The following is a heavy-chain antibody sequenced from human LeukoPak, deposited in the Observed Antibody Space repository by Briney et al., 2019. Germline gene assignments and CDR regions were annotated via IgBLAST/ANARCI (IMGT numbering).Heavy chain of an antibody. CDR2: MDFSGST. CDR3: ARVRDDYGDYGRNWFDP. Sequence: SETLSLTCSVSGVSITSSTYFWSWIRQPAGKALEWIGRMDFSGSTNYNPSLRSRVTLSLDTSKNQFSLKLSSVTAADTAVYYCARVRDDYGDYGRNWFDPWGQGTLVTVSS. CDR1: GVSITSSTYF. J-gene: IGHJ5*02. D-gene: IGHD4-17*01. V-gene: IGHV4-61*02.